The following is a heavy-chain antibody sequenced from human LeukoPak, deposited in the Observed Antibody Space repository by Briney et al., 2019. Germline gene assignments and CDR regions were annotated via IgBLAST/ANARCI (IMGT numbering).Heavy chain of an antibody. D-gene: IGHD6-25*01. V-gene: IGHV4-59*01. J-gene: IGHJ3*02. Sequence: PSETLSLTCTVSGGSISSYYWSWIRQPPGKGLGWIGYIYYSGSTNYNPSLKSRVTISVDTSKNQFSLKLSSVTAADTAVYYCARGYRSADAFDIWGQGTMVTVSS. CDR1: GGSISSYY. CDR2: IYYSGST. CDR3: ARGYRSADAFDI.